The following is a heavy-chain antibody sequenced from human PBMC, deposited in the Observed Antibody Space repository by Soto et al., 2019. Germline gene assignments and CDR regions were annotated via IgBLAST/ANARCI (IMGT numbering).Heavy chain of an antibody. V-gene: IGHV2-26*01. CDR1: GFSLSNARMG. Sequence: SGPTLVNPTETLTLTCTVSGFSLSNARMGVSWIRQPPGKALEWLAHIFSNDEKSYSTSLKSRLTISKDTSKSQVVLTMTNMDPVDTATYYCARTPQLWLPGYYYYYGMDVWGQGTTVTVSS. J-gene: IGHJ6*02. CDR2: IFSNDEK. D-gene: IGHD5-18*01. CDR3: ARTPQLWLPGYYYYYGMDV.